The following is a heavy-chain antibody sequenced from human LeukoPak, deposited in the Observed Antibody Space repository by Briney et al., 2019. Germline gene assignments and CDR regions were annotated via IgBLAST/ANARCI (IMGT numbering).Heavy chain of an antibody. CDR1: GYTFINNW. D-gene: IGHD5-12*01. CDR3: AREKIGSGYDQDLDY. CDR2: INPTGTTT. Sequence: ASVKVSCKASGYTFINNWMHWVRQAPGQGLEWVGLINPTGTTTLYAQKFQGRVTLTRDMSTSTDYMELRSLKSEDTAVYYCAREKIGSGYDQDLDYWGQGTLVTVSS. V-gene: IGHV1-46*01. J-gene: IGHJ4*02.